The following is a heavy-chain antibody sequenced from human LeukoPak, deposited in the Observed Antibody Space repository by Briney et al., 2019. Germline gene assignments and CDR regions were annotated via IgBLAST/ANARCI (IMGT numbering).Heavy chain of an antibody. J-gene: IGHJ4*02. CDR1: GGSISSYY. CDR3: ARVLPPNCSSTTCYGYYFDY. Sequence: SETLSLTCTVSGGSISSYYWNWIRQPAGKGLEWIGRIYPRGSTNYNPSLKSRLTMSVDTSKSQFSLRLSSVTAADTAVYYCARVLPPNCSSTTCYGYYFDYWGQGTLVTVSS. CDR2: IYPRGST. D-gene: IGHD2-2*01. V-gene: IGHV4-4*07.